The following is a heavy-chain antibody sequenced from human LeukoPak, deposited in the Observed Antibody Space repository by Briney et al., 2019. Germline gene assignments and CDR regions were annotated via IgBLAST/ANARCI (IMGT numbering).Heavy chain of an antibody. CDR3: ARGGSYLSAFDI. J-gene: IGHJ3*02. D-gene: IGHD1-26*01. V-gene: IGHV3-23*01. Sequence: PGGSLRLSYAASGFTFSSYAMYWVRQAPGKGLEWVSGISSSAGNTYYADSVKGRFTISRDNSKNTLYLQMNSLRAEDTAVYYCARGGSYLSAFDIWGQGTMVTVSS. CDR1: GFTFSSYA. CDR2: ISSSAGNT.